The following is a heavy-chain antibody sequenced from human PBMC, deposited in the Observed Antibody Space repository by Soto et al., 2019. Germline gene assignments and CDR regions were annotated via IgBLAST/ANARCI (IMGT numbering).Heavy chain of an antibody. V-gene: IGHV3-23*01. CDR2: ISAGGSNT. CDR3: AHVGTYYYDSSGYSYAFDI. D-gene: IGHD3-22*01. CDR1: GFSFSNYA. J-gene: IGHJ3*02. Sequence: PGGSLRLSCAASGFSFSNYAMNWVRQAPGKGLEWVSAISAGGSNTNYADSVKGRFTISSDNSKNTLYLQMNSLRAEDTAVYYCAHVGTYYYDSSGYSYAFDIWGQGTMVTVSS.